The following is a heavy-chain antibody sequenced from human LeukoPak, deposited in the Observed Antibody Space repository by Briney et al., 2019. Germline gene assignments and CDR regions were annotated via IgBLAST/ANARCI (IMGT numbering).Heavy chain of an antibody. J-gene: IGHJ3*02. Sequence: QAGGSLRLSCAASGFTFSSYGMHWVRQAPGKGLEWVAVISYDGSNKYYADSVKGRFTISRDNSKNTLYLQMNSLRAEDTAVYYCARDTRAGDYDILTGYYRGEPDDAFDIWGQGTMVTVSS. CDR2: ISYDGSNK. CDR1: GFTFSSYG. D-gene: IGHD3-9*01. V-gene: IGHV3-30*03. CDR3: ARDTRAGDYDILTGYYRGEPDDAFDI.